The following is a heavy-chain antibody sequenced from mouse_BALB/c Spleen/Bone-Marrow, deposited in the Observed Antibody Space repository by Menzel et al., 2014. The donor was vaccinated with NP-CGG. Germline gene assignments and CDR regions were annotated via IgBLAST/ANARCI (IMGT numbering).Heavy chain of an antibody. D-gene: IGHD2-1*01. CDR2: INPYYGST. J-gene: IGHJ4*01. CDR3: AREDGNYGDAMDY. CDR1: GYLFTDYI. V-gene: IGHV1-39*01. Sequence: VQLQQSGPELVKPGASVQISCKASGYLFTDYIMVWVKQSHGKSLEWIGNINPYYGSTSYNLKFKGKATLTVDKSSNTAYMQLNSLTSEDSAVYYCAREDGNYGDAMDYWGQEPQSPSPQ.